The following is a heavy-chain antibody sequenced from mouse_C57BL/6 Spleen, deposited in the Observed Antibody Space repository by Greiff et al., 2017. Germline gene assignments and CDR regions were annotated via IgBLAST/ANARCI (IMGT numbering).Heavy chain of an antibody. Sequence: QVQLQQPGAELVKPGASVKFSCTASGYTFTSYWMPWVQQSPGKSLEWIAMIRPSSGSPNYPEKFKSPATLTVDKSSSTAYMQLSSLTSEDSAVYDSARSWCYYSNCGFDYWGQGTTLTVSA. CDR3: ARSWCYYSNCGFDY. CDR1: GYTFTSYW. CDR2: IRPSSGSP. V-gene: IGHV1-64*01. J-gene: IGHJ2*01. D-gene: IGHD2-5*01.